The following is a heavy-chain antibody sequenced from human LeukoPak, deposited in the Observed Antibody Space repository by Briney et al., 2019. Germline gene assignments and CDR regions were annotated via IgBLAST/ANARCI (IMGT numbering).Heavy chain of an antibody. V-gene: IGHV4-30-2*01. CDR1: GGSISSGGYY. CDR2: IYHSGST. Sequence: TSETLSLTCTVSGGSISSGGYYWSWIRQPPGKGLEWIGYIYHSGSTYYNPSLKSRVTISVDRSKNQFSLKLSSVTAADTAVYYCASFPRVLEWLSGGPYWGQGTLVTVSS. D-gene: IGHD3-3*01. J-gene: IGHJ4*02. CDR3: ASFPRVLEWLSGGPY.